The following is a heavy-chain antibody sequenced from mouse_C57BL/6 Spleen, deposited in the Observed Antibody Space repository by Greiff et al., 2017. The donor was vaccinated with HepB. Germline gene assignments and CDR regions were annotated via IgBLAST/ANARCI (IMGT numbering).Heavy chain of an antibody. CDR2: IDPNSGGT. Sequence: QVQLKQPGAELVKPGASVKLSCKASGYTFTSYWMHWVKQRPGRGLEWIGRIDPNSGGTKYNEKFKSKATLTVDKPSSTAYMQLSSLTSEDSAVYYCASPRGSSPYWYFDVWGTGTTVTVSS. V-gene: IGHV1-72*01. D-gene: IGHD1-1*01. CDR3: ASPRGSSPYWYFDV. CDR1: GYTFTSYW. J-gene: IGHJ1*03.